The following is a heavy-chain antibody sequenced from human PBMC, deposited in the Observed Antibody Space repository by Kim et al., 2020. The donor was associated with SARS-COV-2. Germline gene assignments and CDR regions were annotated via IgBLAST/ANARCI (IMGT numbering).Heavy chain of an antibody. Sequence: ASVKVSCKASGYTFTGYYMHWVRQAPGQGLEWMGWINPNSGGTNYAQKFQGRVTMTRDTSISTAYMELSRLRSDDTAVYYCARAAVIVVAATSYYFDYWGQGTLVTVSS. CDR1: GYTFTGYY. J-gene: IGHJ4*02. CDR2: INPNSGGT. V-gene: IGHV1-2*02. CDR3: ARAAVIVVAATSYYFDY. D-gene: IGHD2-15*01.